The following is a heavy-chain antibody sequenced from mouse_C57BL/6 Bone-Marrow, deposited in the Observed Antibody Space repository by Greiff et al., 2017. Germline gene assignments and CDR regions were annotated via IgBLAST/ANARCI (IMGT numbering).Heavy chain of an antibody. CDR2: INPANGNN. J-gene: IGHJ2*01. CDR1: GFNIKNSN. D-gene: IGHD2-4*01. V-gene: IGHV14-3*01. CDR3: ARGGDYDYDEDN. Sequence: VQLQQSVAELVRPGASVKLSCTASGFNIKNSNMHWVKQRPEQGLEWIGRINPANGNNKYTPKFQGKATITADKSSSTAYLQLSSLTSEDTAIYYCARGGDYDYDEDNWGQGTTLTVTS.